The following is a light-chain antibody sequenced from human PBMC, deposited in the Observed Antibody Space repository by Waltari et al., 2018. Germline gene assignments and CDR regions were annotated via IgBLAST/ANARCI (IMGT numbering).Light chain of an antibody. V-gene: IGLV2-23*02. Sequence: QSALTQPASVSGSPGQSITISCTGTSSDVGSFNLVSWYQQPPNKAPKPIIYQVSKRPSGLSIRFSGSKSGNTASLTISGLQAEDEAEYYCCSYGGSSTFVIFGGGTKLTVL. CDR2: QVS. CDR3: CSYGGSSTFVI. CDR1: SSDVGSFNL. J-gene: IGLJ2*01.